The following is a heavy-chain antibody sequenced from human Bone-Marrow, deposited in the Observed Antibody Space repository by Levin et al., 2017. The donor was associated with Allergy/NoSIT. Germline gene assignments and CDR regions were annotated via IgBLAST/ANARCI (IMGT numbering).Heavy chain of an antibody. Sequence: KSSETLSLTCTVSGGSISDGSSSWSWIRQPAGKGLEWIGRIYSSGTTNRNPSLRSRISMSLDTSKRQLSLNLRSVTAADTAVYYCARDEEYQTPATNWFDPWGQGTLVTVSS. D-gene: IGHD2-2*01. V-gene: IGHV4-61*02. CDR1: GGSISDGSSS. J-gene: IGHJ5*02. CDR3: ARDEEYQTPATNWFDP. CDR2: IYSSGTT.